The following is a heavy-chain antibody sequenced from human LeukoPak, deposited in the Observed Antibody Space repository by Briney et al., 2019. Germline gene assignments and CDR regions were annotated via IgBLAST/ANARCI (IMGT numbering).Heavy chain of an antibody. CDR3: AGHVYCSGGSCHLRHFDY. Sequence: SETLSLTCSVSGDSISSSSYWGWIRQPPGKGLEWIGTIYYSGSTYYKPSLKSRVTISVDTSKKQFSLKLSSVTAADTAVYYCAGHVYCSGGSCHLRHFDYWGQGTLVTVSS. D-gene: IGHD2-15*01. V-gene: IGHV4-39*01. CDR1: GDSISSSSY. CDR2: IYYSGST. J-gene: IGHJ4*02.